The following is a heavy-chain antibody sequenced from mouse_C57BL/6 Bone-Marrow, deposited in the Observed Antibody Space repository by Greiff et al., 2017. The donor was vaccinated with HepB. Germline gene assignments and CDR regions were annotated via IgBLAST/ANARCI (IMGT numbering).Heavy chain of an antibody. CDR1: GYTFTSYW. CDR3: ARKGRLLRSCYY. V-gene: IGHV1-64*01. J-gene: IGHJ2*01. D-gene: IGHD2-3*01. CDR2: IHPNSGST. Sequence: QVQLQQPGAELVKPGASVKLSCKASGYTFTSYWMHWVKQRPGQGLEWIGMIHPNSGSTNYNEKFKSKATLTVDKSSSTAYMQLSSLTSEDSAVYYCARKGRLLRSCYYWGQGTTLTVSS.